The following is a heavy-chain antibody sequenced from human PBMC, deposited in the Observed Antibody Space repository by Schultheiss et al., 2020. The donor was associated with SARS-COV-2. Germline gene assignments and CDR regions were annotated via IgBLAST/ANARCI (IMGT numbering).Heavy chain of an antibody. CDR1: GFTVSSNN. J-gene: IGHJ6*02. CDR3: ARDRNYYGMDV. CDR2: INSGGTT. V-gene: IGHV3-53*01. Sequence: GGSLRLSCAASGFTVSSNNMNWVRQAPGKGLEWVSVINSGGTTYYADSVKGRFTISRDNSKNTLYLQMNSLRAEDTAVYFCARDRNYYGMDVWGQGTTVTVSS.